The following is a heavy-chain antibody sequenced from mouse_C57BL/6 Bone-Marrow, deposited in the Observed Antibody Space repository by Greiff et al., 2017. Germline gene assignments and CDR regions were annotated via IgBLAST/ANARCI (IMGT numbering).Heavy chain of an antibody. Sequence: EVMLVESGGGLVKPGGSLKLSCAASGFTFSDYGMHWVRQAPEKGLEWVAYISSGSSTIYYADTVKGRFTISRDNAKNTLFLQMTSLRSEDTAMYSCARPITTVVATPFAYWGQGTLVTVSA. D-gene: IGHD1-1*01. CDR3: ARPITTVVATPFAY. J-gene: IGHJ3*01. CDR1: GFTFSDYG. CDR2: ISSGSSTI. V-gene: IGHV5-17*01.